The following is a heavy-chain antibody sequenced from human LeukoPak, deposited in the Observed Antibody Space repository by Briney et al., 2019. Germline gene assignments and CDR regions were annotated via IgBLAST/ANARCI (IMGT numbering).Heavy chain of an antibody. CDR1: GFTFSTYA. V-gene: IGHV3-23*01. J-gene: IGHJ4*02. CDR3: AKGTMDGGQYYYDSS. CDR2: ISGSGGVT. D-gene: IGHD3-22*01. Sequence: GGSLRLSCAASGFTFSTYAMSWVRQAPGKGLQWVSAISGSGGVTYYADSVKGRFTISRDNSMNTLYLQMNSLRAEDTAVYYCAKGTMDGGQYYYDSSGGQGTLVTVSS.